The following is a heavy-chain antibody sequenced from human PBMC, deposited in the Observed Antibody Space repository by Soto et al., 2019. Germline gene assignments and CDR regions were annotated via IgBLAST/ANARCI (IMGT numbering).Heavy chain of an antibody. Sequence: QVQLQESGPGLVKPSETLSVTCTVSGDSITSYNWNWIRQSPGKGLEWIGYLYHTGTTSSNPSFRRRVTISVDTYNNHFTLKLSSVTAADTAVYYCARDLPPCYPACVFDIWGQGTLVTVAS. D-gene: IGHD2-15*01. J-gene: IGHJ3*02. CDR1: GDSITSYN. V-gene: IGHV4-59*01. CDR3: ARDLPPCYPACVFDI. CDR2: LYHTGTT.